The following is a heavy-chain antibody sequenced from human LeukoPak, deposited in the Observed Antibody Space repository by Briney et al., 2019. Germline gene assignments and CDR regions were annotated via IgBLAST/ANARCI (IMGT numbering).Heavy chain of an antibody. CDR3: ARSGGFSGSGIIDWDYYYYMDV. D-gene: IGHD3-10*01. J-gene: IGHJ6*03. Sequence: SETLSLTCTVSGGSISSSSYYWGWIRQPPGKGLEWIGSIYYSGSTYYNPSLKSRVTISVDTSKNQFSLKLSSVTAADTAVYYYARSGGFSGSGIIDWDYYYYMDVWGKGTTVTVSS. CDR2: IYYSGST. V-gene: IGHV4-39*07. CDR1: GGSISSSSYY.